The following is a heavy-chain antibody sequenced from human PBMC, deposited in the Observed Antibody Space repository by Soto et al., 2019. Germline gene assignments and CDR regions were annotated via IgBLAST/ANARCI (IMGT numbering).Heavy chain of an antibody. CDR1: GFTFSSYW. CDR3: ASERGWDYLDV. Sequence: PGGSLRLSCAASGFTFSSYWMHWVRQAPGKGLVWVSRIKTDGSSTSYADSVKGRFTISRDNAKNTLYLQMNSLRAEDTAVYYCASERGWDYLDVWGKGTTVTVSS. J-gene: IGHJ6*03. CDR2: IKTDGSST. V-gene: IGHV3-74*01. D-gene: IGHD5-12*01.